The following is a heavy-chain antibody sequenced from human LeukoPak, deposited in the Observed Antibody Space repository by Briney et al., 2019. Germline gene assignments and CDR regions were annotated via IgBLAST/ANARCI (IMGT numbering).Heavy chain of an antibody. J-gene: IGHJ4*02. CDR3: AKGAGWYGV. V-gene: IGHV4-34*01. CDR1: GGSFSGYY. CDR2: INHSGST. Sequence: PSETLSLTCAVYGGSFSGYYWSWIRQPPGKGLEWIGEINHSGSTNYNPSLKSRVTISVDTSKNQFSLELSSVTAADTAVYYCAKGAGWYGVWGQGALVTVSS. D-gene: IGHD6-19*01.